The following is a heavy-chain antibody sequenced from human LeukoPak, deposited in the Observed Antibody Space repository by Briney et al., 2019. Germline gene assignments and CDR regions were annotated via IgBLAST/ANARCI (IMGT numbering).Heavy chain of an antibody. CDR3: AGAVGGGNSCGY. CDR1: GFTFSSYS. V-gene: IGHV3-21*01. CDR2: ISSSSSYI. D-gene: IGHD4-23*01. Sequence: GGSLRLSCAASGFTFSSYSMNWVRQAPGKGLEWVSSISSSSSYIYYADSVKGRFTISRDNAKNSLYLQMNSLRAEDTAVYYCAGAVGGGNSCGYWGQGTLVTVSS. J-gene: IGHJ4*02.